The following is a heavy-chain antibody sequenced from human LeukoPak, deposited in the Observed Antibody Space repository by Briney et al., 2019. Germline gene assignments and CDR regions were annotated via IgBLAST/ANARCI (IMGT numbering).Heavy chain of an antibody. D-gene: IGHD5-12*01. V-gene: IGHV3-74*01. CDR1: GFSFTNYW. Sequence: GGSLRLSCVASGFSFTNYWMHWVRQSPGKGLEWVSRVDNDGSDTIYADSVRGRFTISRDNAQNTVSLQMNSLRVEDTAVYYCARGGYGHGFDIWGRGTMVTVSS. J-gene: IGHJ3*02. CDR2: VDNDGSDT. CDR3: ARGGYGHGFDI.